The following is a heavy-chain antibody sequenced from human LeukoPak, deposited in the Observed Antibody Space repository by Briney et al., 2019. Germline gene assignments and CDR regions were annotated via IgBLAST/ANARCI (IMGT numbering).Heavy chain of an antibody. V-gene: IGHV4-34*01. CDR2: INHSGST. D-gene: IGHD2-2*01. J-gene: IGHJ4*02. CDR3: ARAHRDIVVVPAASLFDY. Sequence: SETLSLTCAVYGGSFSGYYWSWIRQPPGKGLEWIGEINHSGSTNYNPSLKSRVTISVDTSKNQFSLKLSSVTAADTAVYYCARAHRDIVVVPAASLFDYWGQGTLVTVSS. CDR1: GGSFSGYY.